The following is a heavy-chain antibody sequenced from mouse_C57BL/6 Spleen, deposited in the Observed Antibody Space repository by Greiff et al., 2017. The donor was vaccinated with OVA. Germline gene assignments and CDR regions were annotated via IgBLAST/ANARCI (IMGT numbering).Heavy chain of an antibody. Sequence: EVQLVESGGDLVKPGGSLKLSCAASGFTFSSYGMSWVRQTPDKRLEWVATISSGGSYTYYPDSVKGRFTISRDNAKNTLYLQMSSLKSEDTAMYYCARDTFAYWGQGTLVTVSA. CDR3: ARDTFAY. CDR1: GFTFSSYG. J-gene: IGHJ3*01. CDR2: ISSGGSYT. V-gene: IGHV5-6*01.